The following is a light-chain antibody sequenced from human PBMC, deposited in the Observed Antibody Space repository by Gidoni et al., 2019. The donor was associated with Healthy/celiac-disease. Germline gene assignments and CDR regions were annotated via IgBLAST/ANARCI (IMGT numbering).Light chain of an antibody. CDR1: PRVSSN. J-gene: IGKJ1*01. CDR3: QQYNNWPPWT. Sequence: EIVMTQPPATLSVSPGERATLSCRAHPRVSSNLAWYQQKPGQAPRLLIYGASTRATGIPARFSGSGSGTEFTLTISSLQSEDFAVYYCQQYNNWPPWTFGQGTKVEIK. V-gene: IGKV3-15*01. CDR2: GAS.